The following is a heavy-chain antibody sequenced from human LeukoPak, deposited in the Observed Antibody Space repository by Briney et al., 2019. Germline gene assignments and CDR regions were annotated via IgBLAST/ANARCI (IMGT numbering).Heavy chain of an antibody. CDR2: IYYSGST. J-gene: IGHJ4*02. D-gene: IGHD2-15*01. CDR3: ARQVGLRVVVAATIADY. CDR1: GGSISSSRDY. Sequence: PSETLSLTCTVSGGSISSSRDYWAWLRQPPGKGLEWIANIYYSGSTYYSPSLKSRVTISVDTSKNQFSLKLSSVTAADTAVYYCARQVGLRVVVAATIADYWGQGTLVTVSS. V-gene: IGHV4-39*01.